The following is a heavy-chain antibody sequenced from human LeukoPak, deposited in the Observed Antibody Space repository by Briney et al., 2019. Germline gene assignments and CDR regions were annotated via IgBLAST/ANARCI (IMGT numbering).Heavy chain of an antibody. CDR1: GYTFTGYY. D-gene: IGHD3-22*01. CDR3: ARGDSSGYYTLDIDY. J-gene: IGHJ4*02. CDR2: INPNSGGT. Sequence: GASVKVSCKASGYTFTGYYMHWVRQAPGQGLEWMGWINPNSGGTNYAQKFQGRVTMTRDTSISTAYMELSRLRSDDTAVYYCARGDSSGYYTLDIDYWGQGTLVTVSS. V-gene: IGHV1-2*02.